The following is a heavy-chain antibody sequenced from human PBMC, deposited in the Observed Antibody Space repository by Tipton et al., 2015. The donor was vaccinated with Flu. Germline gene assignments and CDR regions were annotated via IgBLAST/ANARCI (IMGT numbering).Heavy chain of an antibody. CDR1: GGSLSSYY. D-gene: IGHD3-10*01. CDR3: ARGSGSGTYVIFEY. V-gene: IGHV4-4*07. CDR2: IYSSGNT. J-gene: IGHJ4*02. Sequence: TLSLTCTVSGGSLSSYYWSWIRQSAGKGLEWIGRIYSSGNTKYSPSFKSRVTMSVDTSKNQFSLNLNSVTAADTAVYFCARGSGSGTYVIFEYCGQGTLVTVSS.